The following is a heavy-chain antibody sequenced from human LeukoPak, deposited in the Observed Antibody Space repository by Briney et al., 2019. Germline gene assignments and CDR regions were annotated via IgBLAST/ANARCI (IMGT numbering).Heavy chain of an antibody. V-gene: IGHV3-23*01. J-gene: IGHJ4*02. CDR1: GFTFISYA. CDR3: AKDPCSSTSCYSFDS. Sequence: GGSLRLSCAASGFTFISYAMTWVRQAPGKGLEWVSTISNGDGRTYYADSVKGRFTISRDNSKNTLYLQMSSLRAEDTAVYYCAKDPCSSTSCYSFDSWGQGTLVTVSS. D-gene: IGHD2-2*01. CDR2: ISNGDGRT.